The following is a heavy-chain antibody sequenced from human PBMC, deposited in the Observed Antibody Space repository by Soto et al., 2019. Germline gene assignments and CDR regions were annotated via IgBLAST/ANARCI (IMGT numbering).Heavy chain of an antibody. CDR3: ARVGPVLRFGMINWFDP. V-gene: IGHV1-18*01. Sequence: ASVKVSCKASGYTFARYGISWVRQAPGQGLEWMGWINTYNGDTNFAQKFQGRVTLTTDTSTSTAYMELRSLRSDDTAMYYCARVGPVLRFGMINWFDPWGQGTLVTVSS. CDR1: GYTFARYG. CDR2: INTYNGDT. J-gene: IGHJ5*02. D-gene: IGHD3-16*01.